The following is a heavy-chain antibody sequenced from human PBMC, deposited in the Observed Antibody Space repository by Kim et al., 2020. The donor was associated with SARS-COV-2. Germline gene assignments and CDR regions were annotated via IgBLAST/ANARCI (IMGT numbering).Heavy chain of an antibody. Sequence: SETLSLTCAVYGGSFSGYYWSWIRQPPGKGLEWIGEINHSGSTNYNPSLKSRVTISVDTSKNQFSLKLSSVTAADTAVYYCASCPADYDILTGEEGTDAFDLWGQGTMVTVSS. D-gene: IGHD3-9*01. CDR3: ASCPADYDILTGEEGTDAFDL. CDR1: GGSFSGYY. J-gene: IGHJ3*01. V-gene: IGHV4-34*01. CDR2: INHSGST.